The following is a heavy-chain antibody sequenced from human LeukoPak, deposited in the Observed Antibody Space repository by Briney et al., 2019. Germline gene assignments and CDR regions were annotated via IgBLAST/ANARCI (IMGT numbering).Heavy chain of an antibody. D-gene: IGHD1-14*01. CDR2: ISRSGTYR. V-gene: IGHV3-21*01. J-gene: IGHJ4*02. Sequence: GGSLRLSCAASGFTFSSYSMNWVRQAPGKGLEWVSSISRSGTYRYYADSVKGRFTISRDDAKNSLYLQMNSLRDEDTAVYYCAREPTHSRNLAGLFDYWGQGTLVTVSS. CDR3: AREPTHSRNLAGLFDY. CDR1: GFTFSSYS.